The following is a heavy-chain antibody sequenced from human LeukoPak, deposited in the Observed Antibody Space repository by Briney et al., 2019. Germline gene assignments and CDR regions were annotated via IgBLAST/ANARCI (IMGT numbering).Heavy chain of an antibody. J-gene: IGHJ4*02. CDR2: ISPDSGGT. D-gene: IGHD3-22*01. CDR3: ARQVYYYDSSGYSDDY. Sequence: ASVKVSCKASGYTFTGYYMHWVRQAPGQGLEWMGWISPDSGGTNYAQKFQGRVTMTRDTSISTAYMELSRLRSDDTAVYYCARQVYYYDSSGYSDDYWGQGTLVTVSS. V-gene: IGHV1-2*02. CDR1: GYTFTGYY.